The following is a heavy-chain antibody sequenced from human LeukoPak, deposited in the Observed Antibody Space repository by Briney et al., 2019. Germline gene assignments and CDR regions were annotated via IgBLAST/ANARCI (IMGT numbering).Heavy chain of an antibody. CDR3: ARDVGYCSGGSCYGGFDY. J-gene: IGHJ4*02. CDR1: GGSFSGNY. CDR2: FTHVGDT. V-gene: IGHV4-34*01. Sequence: SETLSLTCAVYGGSFSGNYWTWIRQPPGKGLEWIGEFTHVGDTNYNPSLKNRVSISVDTSKNQFSLRLTSVTAADTAVYYCARDVGYCSGGSCYGGFDYWGQGTLVTVSS. D-gene: IGHD2-15*01.